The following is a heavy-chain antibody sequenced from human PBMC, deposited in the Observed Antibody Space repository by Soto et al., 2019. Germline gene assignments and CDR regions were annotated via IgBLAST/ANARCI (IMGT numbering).Heavy chain of an antibody. CDR3: ARDRITTRGDAFDL. Sequence: QVQLVHSGAEVRKPGSSVEVSCKAPGGTFSTYIISWVRQAPGQGLEWMGRIIPIPDITNYAQKFKGRVTVTADRSTSTAYMELTSLKSEDTAVYYCARDRITTRGDAFDLWGQGTMVTVSS. CDR2: IIPIPDIT. J-gene: IGHJ3*01. D-gene: IGHD3-3*01. CDR1: GGTFSTYI. V-gene: IGHV1-69*04.